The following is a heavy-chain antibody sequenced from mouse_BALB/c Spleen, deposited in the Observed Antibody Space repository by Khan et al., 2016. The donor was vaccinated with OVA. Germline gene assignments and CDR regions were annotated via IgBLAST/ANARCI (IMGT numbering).Heavy chain of an antibody. V-gene: IGHV1-63*02. CDR2: IYPGVYYT. Sequence: VQLQQSGAELLRPGTSVKMSCKAGGYTFTNYLIGWVKQRPGHGLEWIGDIYPGVYYTNYNEKFKDKATLIADTSSSTVFMQLSSLTFEDSAIYYCARYPSWYFDVWGAGTTVTVSS. CDR3: ARYPSWYFDV. CDR1: GYTFTNYL. J-gene: IGHJ1*01.